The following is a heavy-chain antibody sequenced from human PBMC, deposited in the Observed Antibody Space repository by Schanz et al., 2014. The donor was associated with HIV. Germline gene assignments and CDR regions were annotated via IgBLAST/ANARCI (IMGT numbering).Heavy chain of an antibody. CDR3: ARVRGVIITDDAFDI. CDR2: ISAYNGKT. V-gene: IGHV1-18*01. J-gene: IGHJ3*02. D-gene: IGHD3-10*01. Sequence: QVQLVQSGAEVKKPGASVKVSCKASGYTFTSYGISWVRQAPGQGLEWMGWISAYNGKTNYARKVQGRVTMTTDTSTSTAYMELRSLRSDDTAVYYCARVRGVIITDDAFDIWGQGTMVTVSS. CDR1: GYTFTSYG.